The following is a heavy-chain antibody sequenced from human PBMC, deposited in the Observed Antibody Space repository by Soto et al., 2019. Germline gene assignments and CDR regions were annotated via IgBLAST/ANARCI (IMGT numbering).Heavy chain of an antibody. J-gene: IGHJ4*02. D-gene: IGHD4-17*01. CDR1: GDSISRKY. V-gene: IGHV4-4*07. Sequence: QVQLQESGPGLVKPSETLSLTCSVSGDSISRKYWSWLRQPAGGGLGWNGRIYTTGATNYHFSLKSRVSMSVDTSKNQFSLRLTSVTAADTAVYFCAMTVIAPSPYLDHWGQGLLVTVSS. CDR2: IYTTGAT. CDR3: AMTVIAPSPYLDH.